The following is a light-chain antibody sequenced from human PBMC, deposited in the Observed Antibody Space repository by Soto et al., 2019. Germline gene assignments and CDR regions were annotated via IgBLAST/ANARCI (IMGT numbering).Light chain of an antibody. CDR3: FSYTSSGTYV. CDR1: STDVGSYNL. CDR2: EVT. V-gene: IGLV2-14*02. Sequence: QSALTQPASVSGSPGQSITISCTGTSTDVGSYNLVSWYQQHPGKAPKLMIYEVTKRPSGVSNRFSGSKSGNTASLTISGLQAEDETDYYCFSYTSSGTYVFGTGTKVTV. J-gene: IGLJ1*01.